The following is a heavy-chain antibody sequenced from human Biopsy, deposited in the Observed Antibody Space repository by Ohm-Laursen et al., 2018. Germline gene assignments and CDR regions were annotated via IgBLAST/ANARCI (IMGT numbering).Heavy chain of an antibody. Sequence: TLSLTCPVSGDSIRSYYWSWIRQPPGKGLQWIGYVYYTGSTDYNPSLQSRVTISVDTSKNHISLRLRSVTPADTAIYYCAKDRGYYSDRTVPGYFDLWGRGTLVTVSS. J-gene: IGHJ2*01. D-gene: IGHD3-22*01. CDR2: VYYTGST. V-gene: IGHV4-59*01. CDR1: GDSIRSYY. CDR3: AKDRGYYSDRTVPGYFDL.